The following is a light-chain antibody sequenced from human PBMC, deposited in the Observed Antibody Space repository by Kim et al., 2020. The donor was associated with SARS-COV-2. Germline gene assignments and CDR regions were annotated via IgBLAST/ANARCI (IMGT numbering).Light chain of an antibody. CDR1: QSVGSN. CDR3: QQYNNWPPWT. Sequence: EIVMTQSPATLSVSPGERATLSCRASQSVGSNLAWYQQKPGQAPRLLFYGASTRATDIPARFSGSGSGTEFTLTISSLQSEDFAVYYCQQYNNWPPWTFGQGTKVDIK. J-gene: IGKJ1*01. V-gene: IGKV3-15*01. CDR2: GAS.